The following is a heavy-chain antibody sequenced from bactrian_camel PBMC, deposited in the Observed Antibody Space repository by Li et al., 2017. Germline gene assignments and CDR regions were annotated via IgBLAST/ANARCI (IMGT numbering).Heavy chain of an antibody. CDR2: IDMDGPT. CDR1: GVDYSTFC. D-gene: IGHD8*01. CDR3: AGKLWSNCSAGSWQY. V-gene: IGHV3S53*01. Sequence: HVQLVESGGAAVLAGGSLTLSCIVSGVDYSTFCMAWFRQAPGKEREGVATIDMDGPTNYTESVKGRFIISKDNAKKTLYLQMNSLKPEDTGTYYCAGKLWSNCSAGSWQYWGQGTQVTV. J-gene: IGHJ4*01.